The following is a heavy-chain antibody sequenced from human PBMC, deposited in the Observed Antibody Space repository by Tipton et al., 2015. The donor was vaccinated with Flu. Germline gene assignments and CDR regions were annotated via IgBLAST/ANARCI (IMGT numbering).Heavy chain of an antibody. CDR2: ISYDGTDA. D-gene: IGHD6-19*01. V-gene: IGHV3-30*04. CDR3: ARDPKAVAALYYFDY. J-gene: IGHJ4*02. Sequence: RSLRLSCAASGFIFSDYAMHWVRQVPGKGLEWMALISYDGTDADYADSVKGRFTISRDNSKNTLYLQMNSLGVEDTAIYYCARDPKAVAALYYFDYWGQGAPVAVSS. CDR1: GFIFSDYA.